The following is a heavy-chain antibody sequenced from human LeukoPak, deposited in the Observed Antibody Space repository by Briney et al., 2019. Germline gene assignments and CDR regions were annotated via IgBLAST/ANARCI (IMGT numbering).Heavy chain of an antibody. V-gene: IGHV4-59*01. CDR1: GGSMSSYY. J-gene: IGHJ4*02. CDR3: ARAVDDSSGYYRIDY. Sequence: SETLSLTCTVSGGSMSSYYWSWIRQPPGRGLEWIGYISYSGSTNYNPSLKSRVTISVDTSKNQFSLKLSSVTAADTAVYYCARAVDDSSGYYRIDYWGQGTLVTVPS. D-gene: IGHD3-22*01. CDR2: ISYSGST.